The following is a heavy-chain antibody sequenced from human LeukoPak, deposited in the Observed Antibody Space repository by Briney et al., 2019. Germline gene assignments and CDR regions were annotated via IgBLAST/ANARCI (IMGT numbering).Heavy chain of an antibody. J-gene: IGHJ4*02. CDR1: GFTFSSYA. Sequence: PGGSLRLSCAASGFTFSSYAMSWVRQAPGKGLEWVSGLSGSGGTTYYADSVKGRFTISRDNSKNTLYLQMNSLRAEDTALYYCAKGADFWSGYYFDYWGQGTLVTVSS. V-gene: IGHV3-23*01. CDR3: AKGADFWSGYYFDY. CDR2: LSGSGGTT. D-gene: IGHD3-3*01.